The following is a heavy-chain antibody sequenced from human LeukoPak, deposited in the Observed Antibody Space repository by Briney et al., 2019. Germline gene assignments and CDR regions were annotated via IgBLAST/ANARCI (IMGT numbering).Heavy chain of an antibody. CDR3: AKDRQGSSWQRAVDY. Sequence: GGSLRLSCAASGFTFSSYAMSWVRQAPGKGLEWVSAISDSGGNTYYADSVKGRFTISRDNSKNTLYLQMNSLRAEDTAVYFCAKDRQGSSWQRAVDYWGQGTLVTVSS. D-gene: IGHD6-13*01. J-gene: IGHJ4*02. CDR1: GFTFSSYA. CDR2: ISDSGGNT. V-gene: IGHV3-23*01.